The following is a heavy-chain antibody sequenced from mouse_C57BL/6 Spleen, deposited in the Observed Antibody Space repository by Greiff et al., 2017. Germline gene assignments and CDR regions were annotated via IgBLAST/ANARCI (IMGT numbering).Heavy chain of an antibody. V-gene: IGHV1-20*01. CDR3: ARDYYGNAMDY. CDR1: GYSFTGYF. Sequence: DVKLVESGPELVKPGDSVKISCKASGYSFTGYFMNWVMQSHGKSLEWIGRINPYNGDTFYNQKFKGKATLTVDKSSSTAHMELRSLTSEDSAVYYCARDYYGNAMDYWGQGTSVTVSS. D-gene: IGHD1-1*01. CDR2: INPYNGDT. J-gene: IGHJ4*01.